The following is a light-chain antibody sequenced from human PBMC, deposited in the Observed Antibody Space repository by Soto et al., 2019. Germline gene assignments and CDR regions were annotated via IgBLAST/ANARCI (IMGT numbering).Light chain of an antibody. CDR3: QQRSNWHT. Sequence: EIVLTQSPATLSLSPGERATLSCRASQSVSSYLAWYQQKPGQAPRLLIYDASNRATGIPARFSGSGSGTDFTLTISSLEPEDFAVYYCQQRSNWHTFGPGTKGDIK. V-gene: IGKV3-11*01. CDR1: QSVSSY. CDR2: DAS. J-gene: IGKJ3*01.